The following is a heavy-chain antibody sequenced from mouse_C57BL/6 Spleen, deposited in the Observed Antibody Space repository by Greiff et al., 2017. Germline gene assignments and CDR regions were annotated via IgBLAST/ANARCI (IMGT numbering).Heavy chain of an antibody. V-gene: IGHV1-82*01. CDR2: IYPGDGDT. CDR3: ARWDDSDGTY. D-gene: IGHD2-4*01. J-gene: IGHJ2*01. CDR1: GYAFSSSW. Sequence: QVQLQQSGPELVKPGASVKISCKASGYAFSSSWMNWVKQRPGKGLEWIGRIYPGDGDTNYNGKFKGKATLTADKSSSTAYMQLSSLTSEDSAVYFCARWDDSDGTYWGQGTTLTVSS.